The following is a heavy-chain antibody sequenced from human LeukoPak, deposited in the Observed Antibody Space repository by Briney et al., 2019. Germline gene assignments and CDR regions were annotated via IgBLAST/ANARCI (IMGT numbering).Heavy chain of an antibody. Sequence: GGSLRLSCAASGFTFSSYVMHWVRRAPGKGLEWVAVISYDGSNKYYADSVKGRFTISRDNSKNTLYLQMNSLRAEDTAVYYCAKDAVATITRDEYFDYWGQGTLVTVSS. CDR3: AKDAVATITRDEYFDY. CDR1: GFTFSSYV. D-gene: IGHD5-12*01. CDR2: ISYDGSNK. V-gene: IGHV3-30*18. J-gene: IGHJ4*02.